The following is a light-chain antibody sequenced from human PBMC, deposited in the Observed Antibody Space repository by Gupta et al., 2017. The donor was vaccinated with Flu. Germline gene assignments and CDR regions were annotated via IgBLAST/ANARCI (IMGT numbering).Light chain of an antibody. V-gene: IGKV1D-16*01. CDR1: QDIRNW. Sequence: DIQMTQSPSSLSASVGDRVTITCRASQDIRNWLAWYQQKPEKAPKSLIYAASNLQSGVPSRFSGGGSGTDFTITISSLQPEDFATYYCQQYNGFPLTFGGGTKVEIK. CDR2: AAS. J-gene: IGKJ4*01. CDR3: QQYNGFPLT.